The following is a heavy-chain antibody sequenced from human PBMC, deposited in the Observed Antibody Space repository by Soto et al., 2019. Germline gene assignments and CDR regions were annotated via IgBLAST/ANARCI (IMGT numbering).Heavy chain of an antibody. CDR2: ISSSSSYI. D-gene: IGHD4-17*01. Sequence: PGGSLRLSCAASGFTFSSYNMNWVRQAPGKGLEWVSSISSSSSYIYYADSVKGRFTISRDNAKNSLYLQMNSLRAEDTAVYYCARDFHGDPNYWGQGTLVTVSS. V-gene: IGHV3-21*01. CDR1: GFTFSSYN. J-gene: IGHJ4*02. CDR3: ARDFHGDPNY.